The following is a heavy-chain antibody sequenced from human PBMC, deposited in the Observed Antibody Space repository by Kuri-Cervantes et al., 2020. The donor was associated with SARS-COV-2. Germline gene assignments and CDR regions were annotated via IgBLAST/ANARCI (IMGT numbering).Heavy chain of an antibody. J-gene: IGHJ4*02. Sequence: GGSLRLSCAASGFTFDDYAMHWVRQAPGKGLEWVSLVSWDGGSTYYADSVKGRFTISRDNSKNSLYLQMNSLETEDTALYYCAKDMAAAAGTGADYWGQGTLVTVSS. CDR3: AKDMAAAAGTGADY. CDR2: VSWDGGST. V-gene: IGHV3-43D*03. D-gene: IGHD6-13*01. CDR1: GFTFDDYA.